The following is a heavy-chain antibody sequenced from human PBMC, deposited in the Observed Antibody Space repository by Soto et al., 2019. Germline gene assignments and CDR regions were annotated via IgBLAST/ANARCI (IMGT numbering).Heavy chain of an antibody. D-gene: IGHD2-15*01. V-gene: IGHV1-69*08. CDR2: IIPILGIA. CDR3: ARDVGPGH. J-gene: IGHJ4*02. CDR1: GGTFSSYT. Sequence: QVQLVQSGAEVKKPGSSVKVSCKASGGTFSSYTISWVRQSPGQGLEWMVRIIPILGIANYAQKFQGRVTITADKPTSTAYMELSSLRSEDTAVYYCARDVGPGHWGQGTLVTVSS.